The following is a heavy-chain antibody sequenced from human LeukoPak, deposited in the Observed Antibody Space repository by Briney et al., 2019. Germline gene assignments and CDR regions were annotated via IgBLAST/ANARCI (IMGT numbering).Heavy chain of an antibody. D-gene: IGHD1-26*01. CDR2: ISSSSTI. CDR1: GFTFSSYS. Sequence: GGSLRLSCAASGFTFSSYSMNWVRQAPGKGLEWVSYISSSSTIYYADSVKGRFTISRDNAKNSLYLQMNSLRAEDTAVYYCAGREASHWGQGTLVTVSS. J-gene: IGHJ4*02. CDR3: AGREASH. V-gene: IGHV3-48*01.